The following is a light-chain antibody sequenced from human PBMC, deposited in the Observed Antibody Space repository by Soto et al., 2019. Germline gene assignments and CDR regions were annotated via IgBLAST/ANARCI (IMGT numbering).Light chain of an antibody. CDR3: QTWGTGVQGV. Sequence: QLVLTQSPSASASLGASVKLTCTLSSGHSSHAITWHQQQPEKGPRYLMKLYSDGSHIKGDGIPDRFSGSSSGAERYLTISSLQSEDEADYYCQTWGTGVQGVFGGGTKLTVL. J-gene: IGLJ3*02. CDR2: LYSDGSH. V-gene: IGLV4-69*01. CDR1: SGHSSHA.